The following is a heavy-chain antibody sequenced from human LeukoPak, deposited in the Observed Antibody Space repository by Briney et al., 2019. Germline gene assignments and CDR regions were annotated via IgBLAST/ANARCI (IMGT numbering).Heavy chain of an antibody. J-gene: IGHJ4*02. Sequence: PGGSLRLSCAASGFTLSNYAMSWVRQAPGKGLEWVSSICGSAAATSNADSVKGRFTISRDNSKNTLFLHMNSLRAEDTAIYYCAKLSSTSCYTQNDYWGQGTLVTVSS. CDR2: ICGSAAAT. CDR3: AKLSSTSCYTQNDY. D-gene: IGHD2-2*02. V-gene: IGHV3-23*01. CDR1: GFTLSNYA.